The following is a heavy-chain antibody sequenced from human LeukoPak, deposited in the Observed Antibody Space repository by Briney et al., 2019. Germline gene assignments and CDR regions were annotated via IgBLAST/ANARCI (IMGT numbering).Heavy chain of an antibody. CDR2: IKSKTDGGTT. V-gene: IGHV3-15*01. D-gene: IGHD3-22*01. J-gene: IGHJ3*02. CDR1: GFTFSSYS. CDR3: TNDYYDSSGYYEGDAFDI. Sequence: GGSLRLSCAASGFTFSSYSMNWVRQAPGKGLEWVGRIKSKTDGGTTDYAAPVKGRFTISRDDSKNTLYLQMNSLKTEDTAVYYCTNDYYDSSGYYEGDAFDIWGQGTMVTVSS.